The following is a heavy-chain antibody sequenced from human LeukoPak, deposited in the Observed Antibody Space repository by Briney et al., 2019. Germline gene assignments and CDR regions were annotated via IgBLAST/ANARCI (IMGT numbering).Heavy chain of an antibody. Sequence: SETLSLTCTVSGGSISSGDYYWSWIRQPLGKGLEWIGYIYYSGSTYYNPSLKSRVTISVDTSKNQFSLKLSSVTAADTAVYYCARTNSGSYYLTYYFDYWGQGTLVTVSS. V-gene: IGHV4-30-4*08. CDR2: IYYSGST. D-gene: IGHD1-26*01. CDR1: GGSISSGDYY. J-gene: IGHJ4*02. CDR3: ARTNSGSYYLTYYFDY.